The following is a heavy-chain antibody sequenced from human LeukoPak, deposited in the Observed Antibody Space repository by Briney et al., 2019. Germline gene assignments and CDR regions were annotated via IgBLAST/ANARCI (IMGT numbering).Heavy chain of an antibody. D-gene: IGHD2-15*01. J-gene: IGHJ4*02. Sequence: SETLSLTCTVSGGSISSYYWSWIRQPPGKGLEWIGYIYYSGSTNYNPPLKSRVTISVDTSKNQFSLKLSSVTAADTAVYYCARSDCSGGSCYSGISYFGYWGQGTLVTVSS. V-gene: IGHV4-59*01. CDR1: GGSISSYY. CDR2: IYYSGST. CDR3: ARSDCSGGSCYSGISYFGY.